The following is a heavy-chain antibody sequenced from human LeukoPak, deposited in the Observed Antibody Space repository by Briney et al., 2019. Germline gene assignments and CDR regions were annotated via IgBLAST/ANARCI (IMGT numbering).Heavy chain of an antibody. CDR1: GFVFNSHP. CDR2: ISGTGHNT. V-gene: IGHV3-64*01. CDR3: AREEPAGSIDY. J-gene: IGHJ4*02. D-gene: IGHD1-14*01. Sequence: GGSLRLSCAASGFVFNSHPMHWVRRAPGKGLECVSAISGTGHNTYYANSVKGRFTISRDNSRNTLYLQMGSLRAEDAALYYCAREEPAGSIDYWGQGTLVTVSS.